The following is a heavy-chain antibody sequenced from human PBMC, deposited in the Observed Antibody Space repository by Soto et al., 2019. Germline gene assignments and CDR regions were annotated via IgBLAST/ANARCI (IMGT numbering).Heavy chain of an antibody. V-gene: IGHV3-33*01. CDR3: ARGTRFLEWSHYYYYMDV. CDR1: GFTFSSYG. D-gene: IGHD3-3*01. Sequence: PGGSLRLSCAASGFTFSSYGMHWVRQAPGKGLEWVAVIWYDGSNKYYADSVKGRFTISRDNSKNTLYLQMNSLRAEDTAVYYCARGTRFLEWSHYYYYMDVWGKGTTVTVSS. CDR2: IWYDGSNK. J-gene: IGHJ6*03.